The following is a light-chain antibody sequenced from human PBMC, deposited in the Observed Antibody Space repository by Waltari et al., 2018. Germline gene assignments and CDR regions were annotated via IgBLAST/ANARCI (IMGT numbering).Light chain of an antibody. J-gene: IGLJ2*01. CDR3: QSDDSSNKKI. V-gene: IGLV6-57*01. CDR1: RGSIAGNN. Sequence: NFMLPQPHSVSESPGTTVTISCNRRRGSIAGNNVRWHQQRPCSSPTTVIYDVNQRPSVVPYRFSGSIDSSSNSASLTISGLKAEDEADYYCQSDDSSNKKIFGGGTKLTVL. CDR2: DVN.